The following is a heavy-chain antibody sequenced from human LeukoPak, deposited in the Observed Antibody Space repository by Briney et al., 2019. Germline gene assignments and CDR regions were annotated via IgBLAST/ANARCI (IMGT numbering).Heavy chain of an antibody. CDR2: IYYSGST. J-gene: IGHJ4*02. CDR3: ARTGYCTNGVCYTFPYY. CDR1: GGSISSSSYY. D-gene: IGHD2-8*01. Sequence: SETLSLTCTVSGGSISSSSYYWGWIRQPPGKGLEWIGSIYYSGSTYYNPSLKSRVTISVDTSKNQFSLKLSSVTAADTAVYYCARTGYCTNGVCYTFPYYWGQGTLVTVSS. V-gene: IGHV4-39*01.